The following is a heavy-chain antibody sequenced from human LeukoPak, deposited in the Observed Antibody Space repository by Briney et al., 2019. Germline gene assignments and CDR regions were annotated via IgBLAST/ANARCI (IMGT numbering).Heavy chain of an antibody. CDR1: GFTFTSSA. J-gene: IGHJ4*02. D-gene: IGHD3-22*01. CDR2: IVVGSGNT. V-gene: IGHV1-58*02. Sequence: SVRVSCKASGFTFTSSAMQWVRQARGQRLEWIGWIVVGSGNTNYAQKFQERVTITRDMSTSTAYMELSSLRSEDTAVYYCAAGPYYYDSSGYYEVDYWGQGTLVTVSS. CDR3: AAGPYYYDSSGYYEVDY.